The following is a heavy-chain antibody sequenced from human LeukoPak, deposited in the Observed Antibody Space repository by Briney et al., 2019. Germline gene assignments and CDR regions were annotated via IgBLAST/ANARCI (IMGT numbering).Heavy chain of an antibody. V-gene: IGHV3-30*02. J-gene: IGHJ4*02. Sequence: GGSLRLSCAASGFTFSSYGMHWVRQAPGKGLAWVTFIHHDGSNKYYADSVKGRFTISRDNSKNTLYLQMNSLRAEDTAVYYCAKETSRIGGSMASFDYWGQGTLVTVSS. D-gene: IGHD1-26*01. CDR3: AKETSRIGGSMASFDY. CDR1: GFTFSSYG. CDR2: IHHDGSNK.